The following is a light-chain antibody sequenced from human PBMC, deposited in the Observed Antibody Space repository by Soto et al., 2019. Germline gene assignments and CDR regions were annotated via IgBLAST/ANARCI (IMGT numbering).Light chain of an antibody. V-gene: IGKV3-20*01. J-gene: IGKJ1*01. Sequence: EIVLTQSPGTLSLSPGERATLSCRASQSVSNSYLAWYQQKPGQAPRPLISGASRRATGVPDRFSGSGSGTDFTLTISRLEPEDFAVYYCQQYGSSPRTFGQGTKVEIK. CDR1: QSVSNSY. CDR3: QQYGSSPRT. CDR2: GAS.